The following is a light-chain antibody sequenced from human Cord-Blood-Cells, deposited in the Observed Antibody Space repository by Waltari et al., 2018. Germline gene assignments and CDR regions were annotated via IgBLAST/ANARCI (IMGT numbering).Light chain of an antibody. CDR2: WAS. CDR1: QSVLYSSNNKNY. J-gene: IGKJ4*01. CDR3: QQYYSTPLT. Sequence: DIVMTQSPDSLAVSLGERTTINCNSSQSVLYSSNNKNYLVWYQQKPGQPPKLLIYWASTRESGVPDRFSGSGSGTDFTLTISSLQAEDVAVYYCQQYYSTPLTFGGGTKVGIK. V-gene: IGKV4-1*01.